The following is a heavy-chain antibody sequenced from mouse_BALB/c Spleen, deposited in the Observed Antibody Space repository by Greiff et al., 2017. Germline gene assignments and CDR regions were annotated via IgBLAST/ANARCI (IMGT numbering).Heavy chain of an antibody. J-gene: IGHJ3*01. CDR1: GYTFTSYW. V-gene: IGHV1-7*01. Sequence: QVQLQQSGAELAKPGASVKMSCKASGYTFTSYWMHWVKQRPGQGLEWIGYINPCTGYTEYNQKFKDKATLTADKSSSTAYMQLSSLTSEDSAVYYCARYWGYGNYAFAYGGQGTLVTVSA. D-gene: IGHD2-1*01. CDR3: ARYWGYGNYAFAY. CDR2: INPCTGYT.